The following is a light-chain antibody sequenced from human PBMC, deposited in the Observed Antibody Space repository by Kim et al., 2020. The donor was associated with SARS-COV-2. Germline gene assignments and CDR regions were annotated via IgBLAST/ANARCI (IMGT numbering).Light chain of an antibody. J-gene: IGLJ3*02. CDR3: GTWDSSLSAWV. Sequence: QSVLTQPPSVSAAPGQKVTISCSGSSSNIGNNYVSWYQQLPGTAPKLLIYDNNKRPSGIPDRFSGSKSGTSATLCITGLQTGDEADYYCGTWDSSLSAWVFGGGTQLTVL. CDR2: DNN. V-gene: IGLV1-51*01. CDR1: SSNIGNNY.